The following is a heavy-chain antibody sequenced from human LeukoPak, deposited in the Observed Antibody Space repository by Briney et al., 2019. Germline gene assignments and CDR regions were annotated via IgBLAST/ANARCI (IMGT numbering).Heavy chain of an antibody. CDR3: TVAGLCDSSDYYYFNY. J-gene: IGHJ4*02. CDR1: GFIFVDFA. V-gene: IGHV3-49*03. Sequence: PGRSLRLSCTASGFIFVDFAMSWFRQAPGKGLEWVGLIRSKAQGGTMQFAASVKGRFTISRDDSKSIAYLQMNSLKTEDTAVYYCTVAGLCDSSDYYYFNYWGQGTLVTVSS. D-gene: IGHD3-22*01. CDR2: IRSKAQGGTM.